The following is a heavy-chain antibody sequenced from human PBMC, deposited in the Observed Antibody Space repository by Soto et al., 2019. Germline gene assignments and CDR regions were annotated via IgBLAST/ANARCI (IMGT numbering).Heavy chain of an antibody. V-gene: IGHV1-2*02. CDR3: SRNMDYVYVPGSVNGHGV. J-gene: IGHJ6*01. D-gene: IGHD3-10*02. CDR1: GYTLNAYY. CDR2: INTKFGDT. Sequence: QVQLVQSGAEVKEPGDSVRVSCEASGYTLNAYYIHWVRQVPGQGLEWMGWINTKFGDTTYAQDFQVRVTLSRDMSISTVYMELSRLTSDDTAIYYCSRNMDYVYVPGSVNGHGVWGQGTTVTVFS.